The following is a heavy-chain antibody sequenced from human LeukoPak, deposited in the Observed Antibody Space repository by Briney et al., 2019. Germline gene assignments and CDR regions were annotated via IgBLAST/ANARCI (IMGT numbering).Heavy chain of an antibody. CDR2: IYHSGST. Sequence: SETLSLTCTVSGGSISSSSYYWGWIRQPPGKGLEWIGSIYHSGSTYYNPSLKSRVTISVDTSKNQFFLKLSSVTAADTAVYYCARDQDSYGDYVDDYWGQGTLVTVSS. J-gene: IGHJ4*02. D-gene: IGHD4-17*01. CDR3: ARDQDSYGDYVDDY. V-gene: IGHV4-39*07. CDR1: GGSISSSSYY.